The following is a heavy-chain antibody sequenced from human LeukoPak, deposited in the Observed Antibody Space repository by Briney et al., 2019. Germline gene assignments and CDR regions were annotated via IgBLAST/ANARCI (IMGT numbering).Heavy chain of an antibody. CDR1: GGSFSGYY. J-gene: IGHJ4*02. D-gene: IGHD5-18*01. Sequence: SETLSLTCAVYGGSFSGYYWGWIRQPPGKGLEWIGEINHSGSTNYNPSLKSRVTISVDTSKNQFSLKLSSVTAADTAVYYCARKGDVDTAMAGEFDYWGQGTLVTVSS. CDR2: INHSGST. CDR3: ARKGDVDTAMAGEFDY. V-gene: IGHV4-34*01.